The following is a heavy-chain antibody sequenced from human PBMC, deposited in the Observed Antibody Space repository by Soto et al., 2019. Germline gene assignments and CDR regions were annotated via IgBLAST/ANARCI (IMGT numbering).Heavy chain of an antibody. J-gene: IGHJ4*02. D-gene: IGHD6-19*01. CDR3: TRDNRDPVAFFDY. CDR2: IRSKAYGGTT. CDR1: GFTFGDYA. Sequence: PGGSLRLSCTASGFTFGDYAMSWFRQAPGKGLEWVGFIRSKAYGGTTEYAASVKGRFTISRDDSKSIAYLQMNSLKTEDTAVYYCTRDNRDPVAFFDYWGQGTLVTVSS. V-gene: IGHV3-49*03.